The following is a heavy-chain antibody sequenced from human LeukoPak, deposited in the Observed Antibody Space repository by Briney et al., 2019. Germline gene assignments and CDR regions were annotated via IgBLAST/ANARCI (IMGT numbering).Heavy chain of an antibody. Sequence: PGGSLRLSCAASGFTFSNYAMSWVRQAPGKGLEWVSGISGSGGSTNYADSVKGRLIISRDNSKNTLYLQMNSLRAEDTAVYYCASGDYSSGWYLDYWGQGTLVTVSS. CDR1: GFTFSNYA. J-gene: IGHJ4*02. D-gene: IGHD6-19*01. CDR3: ASGDYSSGWYLDY. CDR2: ISGSGGST. V-gene: IGHV3-23*01.